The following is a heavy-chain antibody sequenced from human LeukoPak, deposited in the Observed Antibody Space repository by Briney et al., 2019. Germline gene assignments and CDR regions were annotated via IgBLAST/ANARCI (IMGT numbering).Heavy chain of an antibody. Sequence: SETLSLTCTVSGGSITTYYWSWIRQPAGKGLEWIGRISTSGSTNYNPSLKSRVTMSVDTSKNQFSLKLSSVTAADTAVYYCASDYYFGSGSYSQNFDYSGQGTLVTVSS. CDR3: ASDYYFGSGSYSQNFDY. CDR2: ISTSGST. J-gene: IGHJ4*02. D-gene: IGHD3-10*01. CDR1: GGSITTYY. V-gene: IGHV4-4*07.